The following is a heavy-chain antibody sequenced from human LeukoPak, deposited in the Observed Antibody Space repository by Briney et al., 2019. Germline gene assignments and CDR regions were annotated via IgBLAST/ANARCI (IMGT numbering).Heavy chain of an antibody. CDR2: IKQDETEK. CDR3: VKDPDPRYCSSTSCSPI. V-gene: IGHV3-7*03. J-gene: IGHJ3*02. CDR1: GFTFSNFW. D-gene: IGHD2-2*01. Sequence: GGSLRLSCTASGFTFSNFWMGWVRRAPGKGLEWVANIKQDETEKFYLGSVKGRFTISRDNAKNSLYLQMNSLRVEDTAVYYCVKDPDPRYCSSTSCSPIWGQGTMVTVSS.